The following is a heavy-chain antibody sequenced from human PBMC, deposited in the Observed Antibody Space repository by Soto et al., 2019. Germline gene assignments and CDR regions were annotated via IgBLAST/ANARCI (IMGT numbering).Heavy chain of an antibody. Sequence: GGSLRLSCGASGFTFVDYAMQWVRQAPGKGLEWVSAISWNSGSIDYADSVKGRFTISRDNAKNSLYLQMNSLRAEDTALYYCAKSHTTSGWYVTTDYWGQGTRVTVSS. CDR3: AKSHTTSGWYVTTDY. V-gene: IGHV3-9*01. J-gene: IGHJ4*02. CDR1: GFTFVDYA. D-gene: IGHD6-19*01. CDR2: ISWNSGSI.